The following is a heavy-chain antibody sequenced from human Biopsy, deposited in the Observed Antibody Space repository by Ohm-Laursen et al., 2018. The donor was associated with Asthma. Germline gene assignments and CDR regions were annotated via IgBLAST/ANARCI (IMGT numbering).Heavy chain of an antibody. CDR1: GFTVSSYH. D-gene: IGHD3-22*01. Sequence: SLRLSCTASGFTVSSYHMFWVRQAPGKGLEWVSVIYSGGTSHTADSATGRFTISRDFSKNTLHLQLHSLIAEDTAVYYCARGDSSNWSHYYFDYWGQGTLVTVSS. CDR3: ARGDSSNWSHYYFDY. V-gene: IGHV3-53*01. J-gene: IGHJ4*02. CDR2: IYSGGTS.